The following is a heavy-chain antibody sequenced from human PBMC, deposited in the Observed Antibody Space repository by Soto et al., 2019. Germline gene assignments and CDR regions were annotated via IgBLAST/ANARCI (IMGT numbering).Heavy chain of an antibody. CDR1: GYTFTSHG. D-gene: IGHD4-17*01. J-gene: IGHJ1*01. V-gene: IGHV1-3*01. CDR2: INVGNGDT. Sequence: EASVKVSCKASGYTFTSHGMHWVRQAPGQRLEWMGWINVGNGDTKYSQKLQGRVTITRDTSASTAYMELTSLRSEDTAVYYCARGGRFHHDDYSHRSQGTSVTGSS. CDR3: ARGGRFHHDDYSH.